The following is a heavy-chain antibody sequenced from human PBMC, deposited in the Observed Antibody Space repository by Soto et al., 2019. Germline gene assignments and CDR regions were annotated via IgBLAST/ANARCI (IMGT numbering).Heavy chain of an antibody. CDR1: NGSLSSNY. CDR3: ARSFMVPVDFFDY. Sequence: KASETLSLTCTVSNGSLSSNYWRWIRQSPGKGLEWLGNIYYSESTNYNPSLKSRVTMSVDTSKNQFTLKLSSVTAADTGVYLGARSFMVPVDFFDYWGQGTPVTVSS. CDR2: IYYSEST. D-gene: IGHD3-10*01. J-gene: IGHJ4*02. V-gene: IGHV4-59*01.